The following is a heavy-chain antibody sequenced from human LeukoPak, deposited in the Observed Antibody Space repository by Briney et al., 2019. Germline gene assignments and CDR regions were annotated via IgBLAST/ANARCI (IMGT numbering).Heavy chain of an antibody. CDR1: GYTFTGYY. D-gene: IGHD2-2*01. J-gene: IGHJ5*02. V-gene: IGHV1-2*02. Sequence: ASVKVSCKASGYTFTGYYMHWVRQAPGQGLEWMGWINPNSGGTNYAQKFQGRVTMTRDTSISTAYMELSRLRSDDTAVYYCARDSAAVVPAAIGWFDPWGQGTLVTVSS. CDR3: ARDSAAVVPAAIGWFDP. CDR2: INPNSGGT.